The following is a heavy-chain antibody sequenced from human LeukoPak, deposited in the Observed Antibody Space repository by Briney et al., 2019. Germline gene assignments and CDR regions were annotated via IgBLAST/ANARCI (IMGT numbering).Heavy chain of an antibody. V-gene: IGHV3-7*01. Sequence: GGSLRLSCAASGLTFSSHWMHWVRQAPGKGLEWVAHINPDGRDTYYVDSVKGRFTISRDNAQNSMYLQMNSLRVEDTAVYYCTSWGDTTAEYFQRWGQGTLVTVSS. D-gene: IGHD2-21*02. CDR2: INPDGRDT. J-gene: IGHJ1*01. CDR3: TSWGDTTAEYFQR. CDR1: GLTFSSHW.